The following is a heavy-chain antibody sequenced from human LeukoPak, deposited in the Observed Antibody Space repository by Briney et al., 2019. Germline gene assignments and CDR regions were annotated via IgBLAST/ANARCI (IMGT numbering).Heavy chain of an antibody. CDR1: GGSISSSSYY. CDR3: ATDSSGYYSFDY. V-gene: IGHV4-39*01. CDR2: IYYSGST. D-gene: IGHD3-22*01. J-gene: IGHJ4*02. Sequence: KASETLYLTCTVSGGSISSSSYYWGWIRQPPGKGLEWIGSIYYSGSTYYNPSLKSRVTISVDTSKNQLSLKLSSVTAADTAVYYCATDSSGYYSFDYWGQGTLVTVSS.